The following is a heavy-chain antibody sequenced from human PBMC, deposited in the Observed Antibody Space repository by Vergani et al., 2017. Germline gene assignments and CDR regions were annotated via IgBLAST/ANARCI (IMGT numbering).Heavy chain of an antibody. CDR3: AKRPAAGIDS. CDR2: ISGSGGST. Sequence: VQLVESGGGVVQPGRSLRLSCAASGFTFSSYAMHWVRQAPGKGLEWVSTISGSGGSTYYADSVKGRFTISRDNSKNTLYLQMNSLRAEDTAVYFCAKRPAAGIDSWGQGTLVTVSS. J-gene: IGHJ4*02. CDR1: GFTFSSYA. D-gene: IGHD2-2*01. V-gene: IGHV3-23*04.